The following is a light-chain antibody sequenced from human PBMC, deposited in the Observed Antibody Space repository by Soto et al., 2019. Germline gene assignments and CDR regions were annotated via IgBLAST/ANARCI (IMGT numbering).Light chain of an antibody. Sequence: QSVLTQPPSASGTPGQRVTSSCSGSSSNIGSNTVNWYQQLPGTAPKLLVYSNNQRPSGVPDRLSGSKSDSSASLAISWLQSEDAADYYSAVRDDGPNDPYVFRPGTNLPVL. V-gene: IGLV1-44*01. CDR1: SSNIGSNT. CDR3: AVRDDGPNDPYV. CDR2: SNN. J-gene: IGLJ1*01.